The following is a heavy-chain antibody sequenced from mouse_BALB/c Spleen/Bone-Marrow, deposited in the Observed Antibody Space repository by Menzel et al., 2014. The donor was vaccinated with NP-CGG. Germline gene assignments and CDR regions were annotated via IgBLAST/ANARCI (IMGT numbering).Heavy chain of an antibody. CDR3: ARYYYGYYFDY. CDR2: IDPANGNT. V-gene: IGHV14-3*02. CDR1: GFNIKDTY. D-gene: IGHD1-2*01. J-gene: IGHJ2*01. Sequence: EVQLQQSGAELVKPGASVKLFCTASGFNIKDTYMHWVKQRPEQGLEWIGRIDPANGNTKYDPKFQGKATITADTSSNTAYLQLSSLTSEDTAVYYCARYYYGYYFDYWGQGTTLTVSS.